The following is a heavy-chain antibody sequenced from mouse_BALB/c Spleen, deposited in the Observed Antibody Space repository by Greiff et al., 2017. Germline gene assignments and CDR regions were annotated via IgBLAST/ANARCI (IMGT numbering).Heavy chain of an antibody. V-gene: IGHV5-6-4*01. CDR2: ISSGGSYT. CDR1: GFTFSSYT. Sequence: DVKLVESGGGLVKPGGSLKLSCAASGFTFSSYTMSWVRQTPEKRLEWVATISSGGSYTYYPDSVKGRFTISRDNAKNTLYLQMSSLKSEDTAMYYCTRDWAYWGQGTLVTVSA. J-gene: IGHJ3*01. CDR3: TRDWAY.